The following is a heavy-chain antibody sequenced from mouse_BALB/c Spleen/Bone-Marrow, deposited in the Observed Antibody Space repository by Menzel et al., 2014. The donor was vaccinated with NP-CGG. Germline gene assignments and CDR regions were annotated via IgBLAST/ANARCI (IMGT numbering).Heavy chain of an antibody. CDR2: INPNNGGT. Sequence: LVESGAELVKPGASVKLSCKASGYTFTNYFMYWVKQRPGQGLEWIGEINPNNGGTNFNENFKSKATLTLDKSSSTAYMQLSSLTSEDSAVYSCTRSGPGFAYWGHGTLVTVSA. J-gene: IGHJ3*01. V-gene: IGHV1S81*02. CDR3: TRSGPGFAY. CDR1: GYTFTNYF.